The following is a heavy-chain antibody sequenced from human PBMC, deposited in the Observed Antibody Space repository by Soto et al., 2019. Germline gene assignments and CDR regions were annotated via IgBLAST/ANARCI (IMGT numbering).Heavy chain of an antibody. V-gene: IGHV4-31*03. J-gene: IGHJ6*02. Sequence: SETLSLTCTVSGGSISSGGYYWSWIRQHPGKGLEWIGYIYYSGSTYYNPSLKSRVTISVDTSKNQFSLKLSSVTAADTAVYYCARESRDALLVPDYYDSSGQPVGGTYGMDVWGQGTTVTVSS. CDR2: IYYSGST. D-gene: IGHD3-22*01. CDR1: GGSISSGGYY. CDR3: ARESRDALLVPDYYDSSGQPVGGTYGMDV.